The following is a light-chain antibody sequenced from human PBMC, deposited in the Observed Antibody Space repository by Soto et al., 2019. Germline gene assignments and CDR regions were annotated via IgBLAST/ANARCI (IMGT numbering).Light chain of an antibody. CDR2: EVR. CDR3: SSYTSSSTWV. Sequence: QSALTQPASVSGSPGQSITISCTGTSSDVGAYNYVSWYQQHPGKAPKLMIYEVRNRPSGVSDRFSGSRSGNTASLTISGLQAEDESDYYRSSYTSSSTWVFGGGTKLTVL. V-gene: IGLV2-14*01. CDR1: SSDVGAYNY. J-gene: IGLJ3*02.